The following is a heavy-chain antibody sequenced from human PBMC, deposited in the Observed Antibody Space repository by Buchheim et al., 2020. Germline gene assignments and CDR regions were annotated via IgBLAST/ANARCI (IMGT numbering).Heavy chain of an antibody. CDR1: GDSVSNGNW. CDR3: ARDSGYRSEY. Sequence: QVQLQESGPGLVKPSGTLSLTCAVSGDSVSNGNWWNWVRQPPGKGLEWIGEIDHSGFTKYNPSLKSRVTLELEKPKKQFSLKLTSVTAADTAVYYCARDSGYRSEYWGQGTL. J-gene: IGHJ4*02. V-gene: IGHV4-4*02. CDR2: IDHSGFT. D-gene: IGHD5-18*01.